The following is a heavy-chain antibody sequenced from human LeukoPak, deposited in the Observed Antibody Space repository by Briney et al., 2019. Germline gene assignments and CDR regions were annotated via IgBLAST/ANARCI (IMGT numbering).Heavy chain of an antibody. Sequence: SLKLSCKTSGFPFSSSTVQWVRQARGQRLEWLGWISLGSGDTKYAQRVKDRLTISRDMATNTLYMELSSLRAEDTAVYYCAAERYTDGCCWFDTWGEGSPVTVSS. D-gene: IGHD1-1*01. CDR2: ISLGSGDT. V-gene: IGHV1-58*01. CDR1: GFPFSSST. J-gene: IGHJ5*02. CDR3: AAERYTDGCCWFDT.